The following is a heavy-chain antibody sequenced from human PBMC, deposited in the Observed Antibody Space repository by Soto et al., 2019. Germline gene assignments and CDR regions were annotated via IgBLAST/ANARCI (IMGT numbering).Heavy chain of an antibody. J-gene: IGHJ3*02. CDR1: GFTFSNYG. CDR2: IWYDGSSE. V-gene: IGHV3-33*01. Sequence: GGSLRLSCAASGFTFSNYGVHWVRQAPGKGLEWVAVIWYDGSSEYYTESVKGRFTIPRDNSKNTLYPQMNSLRAEDTAVYYCARVPGSGTYYDNRIANDAFDIWGQGTMVTVSS. CDR3: ARVPGSGTYYDNRIANDAFDI. D-gene: IGHD3-10*01.